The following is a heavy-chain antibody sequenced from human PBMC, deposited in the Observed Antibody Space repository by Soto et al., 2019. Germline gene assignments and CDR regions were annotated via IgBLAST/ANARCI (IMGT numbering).Heavy chain of an antibody. CDR2: INPSGGST. V-gene: IGHV1-46*03. D-gene: IGHD2-15*01. CDR3: ARTSRIHFPLSNFDY. CDR1: GYTFTSYY. Sequence: GASVKVSCKASGYTFTSYYMHWVRQAPGQGLEWMGIINPSGGSTSYAQKFQGRVTMTRDTSTSTVYMELSSLRSEDTAVYYCARTSRIHFPLSNFDYWGQGTLVTVSS. J-gene: IGHJ4*02.